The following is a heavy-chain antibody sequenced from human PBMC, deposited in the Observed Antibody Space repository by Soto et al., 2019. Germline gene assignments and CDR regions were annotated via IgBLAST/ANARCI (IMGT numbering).Heavy chain of an antibody. CDR3: APVEPFDY. CDR1: GFTFSSYA. V-gene: IGHV3-30-3*01. J-gene: IGHJ4*02. Sequence: QVQLVESGGGVVQPGRSLRLSCAASGFTFSSYAMHWVRQAPGKGLEWVAVISYDGSNKYYADSVKGRFTISRDNSKNTLYLQMNSLRAEDTAVYYCAPVEPFDYWGQGTLFTVSS. CDR2: ISYDGSNK.